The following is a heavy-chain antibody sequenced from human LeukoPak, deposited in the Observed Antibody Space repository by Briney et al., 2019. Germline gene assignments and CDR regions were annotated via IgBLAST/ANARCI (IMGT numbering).Heavy chain of an antibody. CDR1: GFTFRSFV. J-gene: IGHJ5*02. CDR3: ARDATGDGDLES. Sequence: GGSLRLSCAASGFTFRSFVMHWVRQAPGKGLEWVSVISYDGSNKYYADSVKGRFTIYRDNSRDTLYLQMNSLRSEDTALFYCARDATGDGDLESWGQGTLVTVSS. D-gene: IGHD4-17*01. CDR2: ISYDGSNK. V-gene: IGHV3-30*04.